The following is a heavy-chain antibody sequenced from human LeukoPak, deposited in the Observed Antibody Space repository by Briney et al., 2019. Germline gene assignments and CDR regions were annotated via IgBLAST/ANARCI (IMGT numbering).Heavy chain of an antibody. Sequence: GGSLRLSCAASGFAFSSYAMSWVRQAPGKGLEWVSSISSSSSYIYYADSVKGRFTISRDNAKNSLYLQMNSLRAEDTAVYYCARDGVVVPVNDAFDIWGQGTMVTVSS. CDR2: ISSSSSYI. J-gene: IGHJ3*02. D-gene: IGHD2-2*01. CDR1: GFAFSSYA. V-gene: IGHV3-21*01. CDR3: ARDGVVVPVNDAFDI.